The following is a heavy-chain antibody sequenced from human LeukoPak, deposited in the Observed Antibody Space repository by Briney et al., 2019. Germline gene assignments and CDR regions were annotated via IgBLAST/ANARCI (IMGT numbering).Heavy chain of an antibody. D-gene: IGHD3-10*01. Sequence: ASVKVSCKASGYPFTNYGINWVRQAPGQGLEWMAWISGYNGNTDYAQKFQARVTMTTDTSTSTAYMELRNLRSDDTAVYYCARGGSGPISPDYFDYWGQGTLVTVSS. CDR1: GYPFTNYG. CDR3: ARGGSGPISPDYFDY. CDR2: ISGYNGNT. V-gene: IGHV1-18*01. J-gene: IGHJ4*02.